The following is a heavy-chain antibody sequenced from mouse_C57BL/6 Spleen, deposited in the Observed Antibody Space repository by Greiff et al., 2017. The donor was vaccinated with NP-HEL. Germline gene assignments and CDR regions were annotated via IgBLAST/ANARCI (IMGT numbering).Heavy chain of an antibody. D-gene: IGHD2-5*01. V-gene: IGHV1-53*01. CDR1: GYTFTSYW. CDR3: ARKDGYSTWYFDV. Sequence: QVQLQQPGTELVKPGASVKLSCKASGYTFTSYWMHWVKQRPGQGLEWIGNINPSNGGPNYNEKFKSKATLTVDKSSSTAYMQLSSLTSEDSAVYYCARKDGYSTWYFDVWGTGTTVTVYS. CDR2: INPSNGGP. J-gene: IGHJ1*03.